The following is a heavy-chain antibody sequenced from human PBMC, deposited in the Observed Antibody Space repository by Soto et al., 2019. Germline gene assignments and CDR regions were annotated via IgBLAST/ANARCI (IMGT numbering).Heavy chain of an antibody. D-gene: IGHD6-13*01. CDR3: AVKGVSSSWYFDY. V-gene: IGHV3-23*01. J-gene: IGHJ4*02. CDR1: GFTFSSYA. Sequence: PGGSLRLSCAASGFTFSSYAMSWVRQAPGKGLEWVSAISGSGGSTYYADSVKGRFTISRDNSKNTLYLQMNSLRAEDTAVYYCAVKGVSSSWYFDYWGQGTLVTVSS. CDR2: ISGSGGST.